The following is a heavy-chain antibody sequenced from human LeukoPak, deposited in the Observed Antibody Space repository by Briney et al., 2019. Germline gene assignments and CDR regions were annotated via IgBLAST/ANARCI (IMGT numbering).Heavy chain of an antibody. Sequence: SETLSLTCTVSGGSISSYYWSWIRQPPGKGLEWIGYIYDSGSTNYNPSLKSRVTISVDTSKNQFSLKVSSVTAADTAVYYCARDLSSSGWYYYFDYWGQGTLVTVSS. V-gene: IGHV4-59*01. CDR1: GGSISSYY. D-gene: IGHD6-19*01. CDR3: ARDLSSSGWYYYFDY. CDR2: IYDSGST. J-gene: IGHJ4*02.